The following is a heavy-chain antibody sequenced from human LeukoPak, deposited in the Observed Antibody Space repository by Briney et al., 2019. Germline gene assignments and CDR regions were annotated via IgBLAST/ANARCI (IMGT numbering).Heavy chain of an antibody. J-gene: IGHJ3*02. Sequence: GGSLRLSCAASGFTFSSYAMSWVRQAPGKGLEWVSAISGSGGSTYYADSVEGRFTISRDNSKNTLYLQMNSLRAEDTAVYYCAKDMITIFGVVTPHDAFDIWGQGTMVTVSS. CDR3: AKDMITIFGVVTPHDAFDI. CDR2: ISGSGGST. D-gene: IGHD3-3*01. CDR1: GFTFSSYA. V-gene: IGHV3-23*01.